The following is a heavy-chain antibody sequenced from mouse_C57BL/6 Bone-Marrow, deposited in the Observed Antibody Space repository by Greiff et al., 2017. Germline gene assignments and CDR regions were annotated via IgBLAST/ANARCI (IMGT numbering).Heavy chain of an antibody. CDR1: GFTFSSYA. CDR2: ISDGGSYT. V-gene: IGHV5-4*01. CDR3: AREFAY. J-gene: IGHJ3*01. Sequence: EVQRVESGGGLVKPGGSLKLSCAASGFTFSSYAMSWVRQTPEKRLEWVATISDGGSYTYYPDNVKGRFTISRDNAKNNLYLQMSHLKSEDTAMYYCAREFAYWGQGTLVTVSA.